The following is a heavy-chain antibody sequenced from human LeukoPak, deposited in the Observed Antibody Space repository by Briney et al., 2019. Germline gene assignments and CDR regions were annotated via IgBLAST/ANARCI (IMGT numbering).Heavy chain of an antibody. CDR3: ARAVRGASNWFDP. J-gene: IGHJ5*02. CDR1: GGSISSSSYY. CDR2: IYYSGST. Sequence: SETLSLTCTVSGGSISSSSYYWGWIRQPPGKGLEWIGSIYYSGSTYYNPSLKSRVTISVDTSKNQFSLKLSSVTAADTAVYYCARAVRGASNWFDPWGQGTLVTVSS. D-gene: IGHD3-10*01. V-gene: IGHV4-39*01.